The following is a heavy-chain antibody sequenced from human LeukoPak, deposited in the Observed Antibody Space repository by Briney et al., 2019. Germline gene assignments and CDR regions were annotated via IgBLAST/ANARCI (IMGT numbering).Heavy chain of an antibody. CDR3: ARAGRVLWFGELYAFDI. J-gene: IGHJ3*02. D-gene: IGHD3-10*01. CDR2: INPNSGGT. V-gene: IGHV1-2*02. Sequence: SVKVSCKASGYTFTGYYMHWMRQAPGQGLEWMGCINPNSGGTNYAQKFQGRVTMSRDTSISTAYMELSRLRSDDTAVYYCARAGRVLWFGELYAFDIWGQGTMVTVSS. CDR1: GYTFTGYY.